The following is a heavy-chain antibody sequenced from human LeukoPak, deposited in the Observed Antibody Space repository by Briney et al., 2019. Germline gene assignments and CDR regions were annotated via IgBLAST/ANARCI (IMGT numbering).Heavy chain of an antibody. CDR3: AREAPYGDGAFNI. D-gene: IGHD4-17*01. V-gene: IGHV1-69*05. J-gene: IGHJ3*02. CDR2: IIPIFGTA. Sequence: SVKVSCKASGGTFSSYAISWVRQAPGQGLEWMGRIIPIFGTANYAQKFQGRVTITTDESTSTAYMELSRLRSEDTAVYYCAREAPYGDGAFNIWAQGTMVTVSS. CDR1: GGTFSSYA.